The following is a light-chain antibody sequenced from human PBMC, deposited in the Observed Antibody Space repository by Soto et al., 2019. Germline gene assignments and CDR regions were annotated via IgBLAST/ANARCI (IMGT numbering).Light chain of an antibody. Sequence: EIVLTQSPGTLSLSPGERASLSCGASQSISSSFLAWYQQKPGQAPRLLIYGASSRATGIPDRFSGTGSETDFTLTISRLEPEDFAVYYCQHYATSPPFSFGPGTKVDI. CDR1: QSISSSF. V-gene: IGKV3-20*01. J-gene: IGKJ3*01. CDR3: QHYATSPPFS. CDR2: GAS.